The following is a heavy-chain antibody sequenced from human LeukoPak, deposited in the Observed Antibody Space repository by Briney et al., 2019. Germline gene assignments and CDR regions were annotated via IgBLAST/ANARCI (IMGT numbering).Heavy chain of an antibody. V-gene: IGHV3-30*02. D-gene: IGHD6-19*01. CDR3: AKDVTRIIAVAEDFDY. CDR1: GFTFSSYG. CDR2: IRYDGSNK. J-gene: IGHJ4*02. Sequence: TGGSLRLSCAASGFTFSSYGMHWVRQAPGKGLEWVAFIRYDGSNKYYADSVKGRFTISRDNSKNTLYLQMNSLRAEDTAVYYCAKDVTRIIAVAEDFDYWGQGTLVTVSS.